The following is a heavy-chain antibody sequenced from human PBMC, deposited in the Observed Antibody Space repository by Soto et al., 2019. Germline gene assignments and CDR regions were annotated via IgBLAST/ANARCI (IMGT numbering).Heavy chain of an antibody. D-gene: IGHD3-16*02. CDR1: VFSFSEYS. CDR3: AKPLSKWMLKGPGVYV. Sequence: RRLSCAASVFSFSEYSMTWVRQSPGNVLQWVSAISGDTATTHYADSVKGRFTSSRDNSRDTLYLQMNSLRVEDTAIYYCAKPLSKWMLKGPGVYVWGKGPTVPVSS. CDR2: ISGDTATT. J-gene: IGHJ6*01. V-gene: IGHV3-23*01.